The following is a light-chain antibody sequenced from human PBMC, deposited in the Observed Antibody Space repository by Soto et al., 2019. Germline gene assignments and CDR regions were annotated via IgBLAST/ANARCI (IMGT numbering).Light chain of an antibody. CDR2: KAS. CDR1: QSLSSW. Sequence: DIQMTQSPSTLSASVGDRVTITCRASQSLSSWLAWYQQKPGKAPKLLISKASSLESGLPSRFSGSGSGTAFTLTISCLQPDDFATYYGQQYNSYPWTFGQGTKVEIK. CDR3: QQYNSYPWT. V-gene: IGKV1-5*03. J-gene: IGKJ1*01.